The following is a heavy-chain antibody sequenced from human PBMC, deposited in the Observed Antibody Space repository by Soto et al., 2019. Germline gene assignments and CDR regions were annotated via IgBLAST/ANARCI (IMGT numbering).Heavy chain of an antibody. CDR1: GFSVSSKY. D-gene: IGHD4-17*01. V-gene: IGHV3-53*01. CDR3: AASVTTAGAFDF. CDR2: IYGGGNT. Sequence: AGGSLRLSCAASGFSVSSKYMIWVRQAPGKGLEWVSAIYGGGNTYDADSVRGRFTISRDSSKNTVSLLMYSLRAEDTAVYYCAASVTTAGAFDFWGQGTLVTVSS. J-gene: IGHJ3*01.